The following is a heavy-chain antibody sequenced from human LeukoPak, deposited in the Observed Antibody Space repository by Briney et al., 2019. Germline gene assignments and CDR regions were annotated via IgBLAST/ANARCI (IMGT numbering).Heavy chain of an antibody. D-gene: IGHD3-3*02. CDR2: INPSGGST. J-gene: IGHJ5*02. V-gene: IGHV1-46*01. CDR3: ARAVRSSISPSPVYNWFDP. Sequence: EASVKVSCKASGYTFTSYYMHWVRQAPGQGLEWMGIINPSGGSTSYAQKFQGRVTMTRDMSTSTVYMELSSLRSEDTAVYYCARAVRSSISPSPVYNWFDPWGQGTLVTVSS. CDR1: GYTFTSYY.